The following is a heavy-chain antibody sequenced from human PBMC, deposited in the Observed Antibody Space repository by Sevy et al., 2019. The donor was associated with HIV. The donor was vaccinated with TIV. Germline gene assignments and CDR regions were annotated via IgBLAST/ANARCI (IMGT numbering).Heavy chain of an antibody. CDR3: ARDLPHLLPWELSWGRDF. CDR2: ISHDGIDK. V-gene: IGHV3-30*04. J-gene: IGHJ4*02. Sequence: GGSLRLSCAASGFTFSNYAVHWVRQAPGKGLEWVALISHDGIDKQYADSVKGRFTISRDDSKNTLYLQMSSLRAEDTAVYYCARDLPHLLPWELSWGRDFWGPGTLVTVSS. CDR1: GFTFSNYA. D-gene: IGHD3-16*02.